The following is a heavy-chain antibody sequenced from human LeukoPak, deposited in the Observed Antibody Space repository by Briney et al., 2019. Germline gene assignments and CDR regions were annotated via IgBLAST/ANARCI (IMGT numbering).Heavy chain of an antibody. CDR3: ARDRSSGYYYFDY. CDR1: GFTFSSYG. V-gene: IGHV3-33*01. Sequence: GGSLRLSCEASGFTFSSYGMHWVRQAPGKGLEWGAVSWYDGSNRYYADSVKGRFTISRDDSKSALYLQMNSLRAEDTAVYYCARDRSSGYYYFDYWGQGTLVTVSS. J-gene: IGHJ4*02. CDR2: SWYDGSNR. D-gene: IGHD3-22*01.